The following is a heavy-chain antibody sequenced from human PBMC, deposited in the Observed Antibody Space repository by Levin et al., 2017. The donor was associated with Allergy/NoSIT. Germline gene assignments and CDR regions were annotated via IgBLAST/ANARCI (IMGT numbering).Heavy chain of an antibody. V-gene: IGHV3-53*01. CDR1: GFTISSNY. J-gene: IGHJ4*02. Sequence: GGSLRLSCAASGFTISSNYMSWVRQAPGKGLEWVSVIYSGGSTYYADSVKGRFTISRDNSKNTLYLQMNSLRAEDTAVYYCARALATSHSTWGQGTLVTVSS. D-gene: IGHD2/OR15-2a*01. CDR2: IYSGGST. CDR3: ARALATSHST.